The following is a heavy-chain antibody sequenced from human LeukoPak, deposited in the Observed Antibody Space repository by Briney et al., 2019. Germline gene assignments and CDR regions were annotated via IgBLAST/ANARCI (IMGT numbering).Heavy chain of an antibody. CDR2: ISSGGDRT. V-gene: IGHV3-23*01. J-gene: IGHJ4*02. Sequence: PGGTLRLSCAATGFSFSSYALSWVRQAPGKGLEWVSAISSGGDRTYYADSVTGRFTISRDNSKNMLFLQMSSLRAEDTAVYYCARDSVASTFDYWGQGTLVTVSS. CDR1: GFSFSSYA. CDR3: ARDSVASTFDY. D-gene: IGHD6-19*01.